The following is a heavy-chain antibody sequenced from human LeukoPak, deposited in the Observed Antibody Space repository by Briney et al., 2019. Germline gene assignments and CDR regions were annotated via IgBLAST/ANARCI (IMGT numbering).Heavy chain of an antibody. V-gene: IGHV4-39*01. CDR3: ASYYYDSSSYYPEYFQH. CDR1: GGSISSSSYY. J-gene: IGHJ1*01. Sequence: SETLSLTCTVSGGSISSSSYYWGWIRQPPGKGLEWIGSIYYSGSTYYNPSLKSRVTISVDTSKNQFSLKLSSVTAADTAVYYCASYYYDSSSYYPEYFQHWGQGTLVTVSS. CDR2: IYYSGST. D-gene: IGHD3-22*01.